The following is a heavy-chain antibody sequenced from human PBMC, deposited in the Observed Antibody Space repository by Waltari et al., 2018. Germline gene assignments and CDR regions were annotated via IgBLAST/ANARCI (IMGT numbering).Heavy chain of an antibody. CDR3: AKATAYDILTGYPFDY. D-gene: IGHD3-9*01. V-gene: IGHV3-9*01. J-gene: IGHJ4*02. Sequence: EVQLVESGGGLVQPGRSLRLSCAASGFTFADYAMHVVRQAPGKGLEWVSGISWNSGSIGYADSGKGRFTISRDNAKNSLYLQMNSLRAEDTALYYCAKATAYDILTGYPFDYWGQGTLVTVSS. CDR1: GFTFADYA. CDR2: ISWNSGSI.